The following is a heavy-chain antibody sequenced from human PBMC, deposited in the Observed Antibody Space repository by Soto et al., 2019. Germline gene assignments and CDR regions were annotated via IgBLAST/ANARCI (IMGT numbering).Heavy chain of an antibody. V-gene: IGHV4-31*03. CDR1: GGSISSGGYY. D-gene: IGHD2-15*01. J-gene: IGHJ6*03. CDR2: IYYSGST. CDR3: ARSPRVVVVAATPAYYYYMDV. Sequence: SETLSLTCTVSGGSISSGGYYWSWIRQHPGKGLEWIGYIYYSGSTYYNPSLKSRVTISVDTSKNQFSLKLSSVTAADTAVYYCARSPRVVVVAATPAYYYYMDVWGKGTTVTVSS.